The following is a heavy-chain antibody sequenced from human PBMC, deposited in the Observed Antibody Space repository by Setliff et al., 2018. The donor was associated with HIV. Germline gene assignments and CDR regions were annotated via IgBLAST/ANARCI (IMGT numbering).Heavy chain of an antibody. J-gene: IGHJ4*02. Sequence: GGSLRLSCAASGFTFSDYYMSWIRQAPGKGLEWVSYIDTSGSTIYYADSVRGRFTISRDNAKNSLYLQMNSLRAEDTAVYYCARNPHYFDRSGYYSWFYFDFWGQGTLVTVSS. CDR1: GFTFSDYY. CDR2: IDTSGSTI. D-gene: IGHD3-22*01. CDR3: ARNPHYFDRSGYYSWFYFDF. V-gene: IGHV3-11*04.